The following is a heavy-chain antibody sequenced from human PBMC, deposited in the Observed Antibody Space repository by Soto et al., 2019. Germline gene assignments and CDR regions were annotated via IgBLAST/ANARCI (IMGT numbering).Heavy chain of an antibody. CDR2: IKQDGSKN. J-gene: IGHJ4*03. D-gene: IGHD2-15*01. CDR1: GFTFSSYA. V-gene: IGHV3-7*04. CDR3: ARGRYCSGGRCYFDY. Sequence: GGSLRLSCAASGFTFSSYAMSWVRQAPGEGLEWVANIKQDGSKNYYVDSVKGRFTISRDNAKNSVYLQMNSLRAEDTAVYYCARGRYCSGGRCYFDYWGQGTPVTVSS.